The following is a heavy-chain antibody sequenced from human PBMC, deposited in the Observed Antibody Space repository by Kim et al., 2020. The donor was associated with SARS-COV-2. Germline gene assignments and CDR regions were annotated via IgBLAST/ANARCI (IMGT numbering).Heavy chain of an antibody. CDR3: AKDGSGSYYPLYYYYYYMDV. D-gene: IGHD3-10*01. V-gene: IGHV3-30*02. Sequence: RFTISRDNSKNTLYLQMNSLRAEDTAVYYCAKDGSGSYYPLYYYYYYMDVWGKGTTVTVSS. J-gene: IGHJ6*03.